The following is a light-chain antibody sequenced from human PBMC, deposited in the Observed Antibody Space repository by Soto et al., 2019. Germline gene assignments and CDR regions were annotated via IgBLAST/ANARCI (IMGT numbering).Light chain of an antibody. Sequence: QSVLTQPPSVSAASGQKVSISCSGSDSNTGSNFVSWFQQLPGTAPKLLIYDNNSRPSGIPDRFSGSKSGTSATLDISGLQTGDEADYYCGRSDRSLSIYVFGSGTKVTVL. CDR2: DNN. CDR3: GRSDRSLSIYV. J-gene: IGLJ1*01. V-gene: IGLV1-51*01. CDR1: DSNTGSNF.